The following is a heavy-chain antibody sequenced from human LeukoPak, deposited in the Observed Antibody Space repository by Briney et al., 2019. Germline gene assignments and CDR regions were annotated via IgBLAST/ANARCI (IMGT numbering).Heavy chain of an antibody. CDR1: GYTFTGYY. J-gene: IGHJ4*02. CDR2: INPNSGGT. V-gene: IGHV1-2*02. CDR3: ARYGIAAAGSPFDH. Sequence: ASVKVSCKASGYTFTGYYIHWVRQAPGQGLEWMGWINPNSGGTSYAQKFQGRVTMTRDPSISAAYMELSRLRSDDTAVYYCARYGIAAAGSPFDHWGQGTLVIVSS. D-gene: IGHD6-13*01.